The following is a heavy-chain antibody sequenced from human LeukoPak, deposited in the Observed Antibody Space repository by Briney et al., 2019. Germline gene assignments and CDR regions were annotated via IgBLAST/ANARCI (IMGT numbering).Heavy chain of an antibody. Sequence: SETLSLTCSVSGDSISTYYWSWIRQPPGKGLEWIGYIYYSGSTNYNPSLKSRVSISVDTSKNQFSLKLSSVTAADAAVYYCATAVVVVGSTRGYYFDYRGQGTLVTVSS. CDR2: IYYSGST. V-gene: IGHV4-59*01. CDR1: GDSISTYY. D-gene: IGHD2-15*01. CDR3: ATAVVVVGSTRGYYFDY. J-gene: IGHJ4*02.